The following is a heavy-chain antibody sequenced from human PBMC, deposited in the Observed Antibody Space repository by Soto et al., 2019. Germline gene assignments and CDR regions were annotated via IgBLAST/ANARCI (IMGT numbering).Heavy chain of an antibody. CDR2: IIPIFGTT. V-gene: IGHV1-69*01. Sequence: VQLVQSGAEVKKPGSSVKVSCKASGGTFSNYPFIWVRQAPGQGLDWMGGIIPIFGTTDYGQRFQGRVTITADESTNTAYMELSSLRSDDTAVYYCARSSFDRSGYYLYYFESWGQGTLVTVSS. CDR1: GGTFSNYP. D-gene: IGHD3-9*01. CDR3: ARSSFDRSGYYLYYFES. J-gene: IGHJ4*02.